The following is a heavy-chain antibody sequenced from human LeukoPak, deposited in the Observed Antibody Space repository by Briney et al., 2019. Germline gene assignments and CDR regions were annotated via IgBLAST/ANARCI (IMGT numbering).Heavy chain of an antibody. V-gene: IGHV3-21*01. D-gene: IGHD6-6*01. CDR2: ISSSSSYI. J-gene: IGHJ4*02. Sequence: GGSLRLXCAASGFTFSSYSMNWDRQAPGKGLEWVSSISSSSSYIYYADSVKGRFTISRDNAKNSLYLQMNSLRAEDTAVYYCARDRFQQLVHDYWGQGTLVTVSS. CDR1: GFTFSSYS. CDR3: ARDRFQQLVHDY.